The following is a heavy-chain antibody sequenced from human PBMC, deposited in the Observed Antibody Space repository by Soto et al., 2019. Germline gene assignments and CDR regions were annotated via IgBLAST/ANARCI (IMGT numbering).Heavy chain of an antibody. CDR2: ISNDGSNQ. J-gene: IGHJ6*02. D-gene: IGHD1-1*01. CDR3: SRSRPTGRRDYYYYGMDV. Sequence: LSCFVSGFPFSSFGMHWVRQAPGKGLEWVSSISNDGSNQHYADSVKGRFTISRDNSKNTVYLQLNSLRGEDTAVYYCSRSRPTGRRDYYYYGMDVWGQGTPVTVSS. V-gene: IGHV3-30*03. CDR1: GFPFSSFG.